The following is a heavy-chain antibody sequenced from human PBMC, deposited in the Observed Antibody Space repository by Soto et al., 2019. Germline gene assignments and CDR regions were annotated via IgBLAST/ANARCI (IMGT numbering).Heavy chain of an antibody. Sequence: GGSLRLSGEASGFIFSDHSISWVRQAPWKGLEWVSAISGNGIATYYADSVKGRFTISRDNSKKTLYLQMNRLRADDTAVYYCARDAISMVRGTNNWFDPWGQGTLVPVSP. CDR1: GFIFSDHS. CDR2: ISGNGIAT. J-gene: IGHJ5*02. D-gene: IGHD3-10*01. V-gene: IGHV3-23*01. CDR3: ARDAISMVRGTNNWFDP.